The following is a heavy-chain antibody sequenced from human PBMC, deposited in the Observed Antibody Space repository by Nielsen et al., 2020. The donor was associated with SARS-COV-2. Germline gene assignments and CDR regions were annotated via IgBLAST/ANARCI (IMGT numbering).Heavy chain of an antibody. V-gene: IGHV3-21*01. CDR1: GFTFSSYS. D-gene: IGHD3-9*01. J-gene: IGHJ4*02. CDR3: ARGSILTGYYPNIDY. CDR2: ISSSSSYI. Sequence: GESLKISCAASGFTFSSYSMNWVRQAPGKGLEWVSSISSSSSYIYYADSVKGRFTISRDNAKNSLYLQMNSLRAEDTAVYYCARGSILTGYYPNIDYWGQGTLVTVSS.